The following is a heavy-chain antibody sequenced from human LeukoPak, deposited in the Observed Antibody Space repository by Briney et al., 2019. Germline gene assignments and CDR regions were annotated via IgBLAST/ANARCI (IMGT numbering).Heavy chain of an antibody. CDR2: IRYDGSNK. J-gene: IGHJ4*02. D-gene: IGHD3-10*01. Sequence: GGSLRLSCAASGFTFSSYGMHWVRQAPGKGLEWVAFIRYDGSNKYYADSVKGRFTVSRDNSKNTLYLQMNSLRAEDTAVYYCAKDRVVRGVTPVDYWGQGTLVTVSS. CDR1: GFTFSSYG. V-gene: IGHV3-30*02. CDR3: AKDRVVRGVTPVDY.